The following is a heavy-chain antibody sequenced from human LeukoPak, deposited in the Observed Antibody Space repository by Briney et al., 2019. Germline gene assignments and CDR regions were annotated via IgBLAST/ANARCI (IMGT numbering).Heavy chain of an antibody. CDR1: GFTFSSYA. CDR3: ARDRDIVVVVAAAFDF. Sequence: GGSLRLSCAASGFTFSSYAMSWVRQAPGKGLEWVSAISGSGGSTYYADSVKGRFTISRDNSKNTLNLQMNSLRPEDTALYYCARDRDIVVVVAAAFDFWGQGTLVTVSS. V-gene: IGHV3-23*01. D-gene: IGHD2-15*01. J-gene: IGHJ4*02. CDR2: ISGSGGST.